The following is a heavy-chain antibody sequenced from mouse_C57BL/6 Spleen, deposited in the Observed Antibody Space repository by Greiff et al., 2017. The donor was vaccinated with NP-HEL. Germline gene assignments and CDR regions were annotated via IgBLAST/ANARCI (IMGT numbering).Heavy chain of an antibody. Sequence: QVQLQQPGAELVRPGSSVKLSCKASGYTFTSYWMHWVKQRPIQGLEWIGNIDPSDSETHYNQKFKDKATLTVDKSSSTAYMQLSSLTSEDSAVYYSASSGYYAMDYWGQGTSVTVSS. J-gene: IGHJ4*01. CDR2: IDPSDSET. CDR3: ASSGYYAMDY. V-gene: IGHV1-52*01. D-gene: IGHD3-1*01. CDR1: GYTFTSYW.